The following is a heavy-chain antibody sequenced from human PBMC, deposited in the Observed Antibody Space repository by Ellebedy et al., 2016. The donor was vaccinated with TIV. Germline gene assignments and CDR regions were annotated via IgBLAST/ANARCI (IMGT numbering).Heavy chain of an antibody. CDR1: RGSISTFY. CDR2: FFTSGTT. D-gene: IGHD6-25*01. V-gene: IGHV4-4*07. CDR3: ARGSGYYRALDF. Sequence: MPSETLSLTCSVSRGSISTFYWYWVRQPAGRGLEWIGRFFTSGTTKYNPSLKGRITMSIDTSKNHFSLKIDSVTAADTAVYYCARGSGYYRALDFWGQGMLVTVSS. J-gene: IGHJ4*02.